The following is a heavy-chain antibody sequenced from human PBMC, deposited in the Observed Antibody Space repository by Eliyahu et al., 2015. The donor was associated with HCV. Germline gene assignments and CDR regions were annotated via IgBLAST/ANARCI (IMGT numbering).Heavy chain of an antibody. CDR1: GFTFSSYS. CDR3: ARGPEGSGRYCSGGSCYPYY. D-gene: IGHD2-15*01. J-gene: IGHJ4*02. Sequence: EVQLVESGGGLVQPGGSLRLSCAASGFTFSSYSMNWVRQAPGKGLEWVSYISSSSSTFYYVGSVKGRFTISRDNAKNSLYLQMNSLRDEDTAVYYCARGPEGSGRYCSGGSCYPYYWGQGTLVTVSS. V-gene: IGHV3-48*02. CDR2: ISSSSSTF.